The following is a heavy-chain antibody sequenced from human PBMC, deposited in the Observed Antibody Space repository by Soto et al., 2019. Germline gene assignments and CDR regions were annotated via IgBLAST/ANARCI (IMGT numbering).Heavy chain of an antibody. Sequence: QVQLVESGGGVVQPGRSLRLSCAASGFTCSSYGMHCVRQAPGKGLEWVAVISYDGSNKYYAASVKGRFTISRDNSKNPLYLPMNSLRAEDTAVYYCAQAGWGSGKYYFEYWGQGTLVTVSS. J-gene: IGHJ4*02. CDR1: GFTCSSYG. CDR2: ISYDGSNK. V-gene: IGHV3-30*18. CDR3: AQAGWGSGKYYFEY. D-gene: IGHD6-19*01.